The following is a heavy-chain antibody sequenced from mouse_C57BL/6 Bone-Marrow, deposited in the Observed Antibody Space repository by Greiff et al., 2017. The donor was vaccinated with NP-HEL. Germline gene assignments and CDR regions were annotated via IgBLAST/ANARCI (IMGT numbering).Heavy chain of an antibody. CDR1: GFTFSSYG. Sequence: EVQGVESGGDLVKPGGSLKLSCAASGFTFSSYGMSWVRQTPDKRLEWVATISSGGSYTYYPDSVKGRFTISRDNAKNTLYLQMSSLKSEDTAMYYCARHGAAQATRYAMDYWGQGTSVTVSS. V-gene: IGHV5-6*01. CDR3: ARHGAAQATRYAMDY. D-gene: IGHD3-2*02. CDR2: ISSGGSYT. J-gene: IGHJ4*01.